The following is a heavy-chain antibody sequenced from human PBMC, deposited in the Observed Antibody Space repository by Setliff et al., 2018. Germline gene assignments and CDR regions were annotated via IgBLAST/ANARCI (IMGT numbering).Heavy chain of an antibody. CDR2: IIPLLGTA. CDR1: GGTLSNRA. Sequence: SVKVSCKISGGTLSNRAIRWVRQAPGQGLEWMGGIIPLLGTAKYAEKFQGRVTITRDTSASTAYMELSSLRSEDTAVYYCARDTYIGDFWSGYYIQGQFDPWGQGTLVTVSS. D-gene: IGHD3-3*01. CDR3: ARDTYIGDFWSGYYIQGQFDP. J-gene: IGHJ5*02. V-gene: IGHV1-69*05.